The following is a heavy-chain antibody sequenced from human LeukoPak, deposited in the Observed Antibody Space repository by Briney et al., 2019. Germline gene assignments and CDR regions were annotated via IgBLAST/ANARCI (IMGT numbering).Heavy chain of an antibody. CDR3: ARDLYSSRTNDAFVI. CDR2: INHSGST. D-gene: IGHD6-13*01. V-gene: IGHV4-34*01. Sequence: SETLSLTCAVYGGSFSGYYWNWIRQPPEKGLEWIGEINHSGSTNYNPSLKGRVTISVDTSKNQFSLKLSSVTAADTAVYYCARDLYSSRTNDAFVIWGQGTMVTVSS. J-gene: IGHJ3*02. CDR1: GGSFSGYY.